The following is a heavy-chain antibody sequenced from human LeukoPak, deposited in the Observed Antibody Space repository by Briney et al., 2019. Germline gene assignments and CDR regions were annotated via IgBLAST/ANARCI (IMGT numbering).Heavy chain of an antibody. D-gene: IGHD1-26*01. CDR2: ISYDGSNK. V-gene: IGHV3-30*18. CDR1: GFTFSSYG. Sequence: GGSLRLSCAASGFTFSSYGMHWVRQAPGKGLEWVAVISYDGSNKYYADSVKGRFTISRDNSKNTLYLQMISLRAEDTAVYYCAKLGTVGAFDYWGQGTLVTVSS. J-gene: IGHJ4*02. CDR3: AKLGTVGAFDY.